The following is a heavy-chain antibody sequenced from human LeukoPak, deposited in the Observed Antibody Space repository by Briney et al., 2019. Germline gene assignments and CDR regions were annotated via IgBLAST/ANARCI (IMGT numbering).Heavy chain of an antibody. Sequence: GGSLRLSCTASGFSFSNYAMNWVRQAPGKGLEWVSVIYTGGTTYYADSVKGRFTTSRDNSKNTLYLQMNSLRAEDTAVYYCASNLITFGGVIDWGQGTLVTVSS. V-gene: IGHV3-53*01. CDR3: ASNLITFGGVID. D-gene: IGHD3-16*02. J-gene: IGHJ4*02. CDR2: IYTGGTT. CDR1: GFSFSNYA.